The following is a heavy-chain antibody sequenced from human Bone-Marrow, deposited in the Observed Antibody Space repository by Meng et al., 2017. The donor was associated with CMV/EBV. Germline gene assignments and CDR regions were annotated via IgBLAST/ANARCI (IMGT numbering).Heavy chain of an antibody. D-gene: IGHD1-14*01. CDR1: GFTFSTYW. Sequence: GESLKISCAASGFTFSTYWMSWVRQAPGKGLEWVANIQQDGSEKFYVDSVKGRFTISRDNAKSSLYLQMNSLRAEDTAVYYCGRNRVDYWGQGTLVTVSS. CDR2: IQQDGSEK. J-gene: IGHJ4*02. CDR3: GRNRVDY. V-gene: IGHV3-7*01.